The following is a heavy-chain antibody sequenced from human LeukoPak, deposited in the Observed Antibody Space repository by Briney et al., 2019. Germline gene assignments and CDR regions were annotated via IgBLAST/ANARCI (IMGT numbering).Heavy chain of an antibody. J-gene: IGHJ4*02. Sequence: SETLSLTCIVSGGSISSSSYYWGWIRQPPGKGLEWIGSIYYSGSTYYSPSLKSRVTISVDTSKNQFSLKLSSVTAADTAVYYCARQPCYGGNSWYFDYWGQGTLVTVSS. CDR2: IYYSGST. V-gene: IGHV4-39*01. CDR3: ARQPCYGGNSWYFDY. CDR1: GGSISSSSYY. D-gene: IGHD4-23*01.